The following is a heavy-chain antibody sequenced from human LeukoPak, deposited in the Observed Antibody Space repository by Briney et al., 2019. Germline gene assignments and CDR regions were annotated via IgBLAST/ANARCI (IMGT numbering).Heavy chain of an antibody. V-gene: IGHV1-69*05. Sequence: ASVKVSCKASGGTFSSYAISWVRQAPGQGLEWMGGIIPIFGTANYAQKFQGRVTITTDESTSTAYMELSSLRSEDTAVYYCARDRLGITGTIYYYMDVWGKGTTVTVSS. CDR3: ARDRLGITGTIYYYMDV. CDR2: IIPIFGTA. CDR1: GGTFSSYA. J-gene: IGHJ6*03. D-gene: IGHD1-7*01.